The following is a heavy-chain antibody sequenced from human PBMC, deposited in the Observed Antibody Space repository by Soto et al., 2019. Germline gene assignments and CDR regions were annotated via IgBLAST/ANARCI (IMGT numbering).Heavy chain of an antibody. CDR2: VYYSGST. Sequence: SETLSLTCTVSGGSISSYYWSWIRQPPGKGLEWIGYVYYSGSTNYNPSLKSRVTISVDTSKNQFSLKLSSVTAADTAVYYCARHLMSYCGGGSCSTYFDYWGQGTLVTVSS. CDR1: GGSISSYY. CDR3: ARHLMSYCGGGSCSTYFDY. D-gene: IGHD2-15*01. V-gene: IGHV4-59*08. J-gene: IGHJ4*02.